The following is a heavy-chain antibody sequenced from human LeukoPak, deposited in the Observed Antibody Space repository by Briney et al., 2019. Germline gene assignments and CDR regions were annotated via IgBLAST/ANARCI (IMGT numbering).Heavy chain of an antibody. Sequence: SETLSLTCTVSGGSISGYYWGWIRQPPGKGLEWIGNIYYSGSTYYSPSLKSRVTISVDTSKNQFSLKLSSVTAADTAVYYCARHGNSGWYSWFDPWGQGTLVTVSS. CDR2: IYYSGST. V-gene: IGHV4-39*01. CDR1: GGSISGYY. J-gene: IGHJ5*02. D-gene: IGHD6-19*01. CDR3: ARHGNSGWYSWFDP.